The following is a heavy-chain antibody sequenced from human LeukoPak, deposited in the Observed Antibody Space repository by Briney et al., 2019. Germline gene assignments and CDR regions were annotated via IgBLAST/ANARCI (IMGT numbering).Heavy chain of an antibody. CDR1: GFTFSGFW. CDR2: INSDGSEG. Sequence: PGGSLRLSCAVSGFTFSGFWMSWSRQAPGKGLEWVASINSDGSEGYYADVVKGRFTISRDNAKNSLYLQINSLRAEDTAVYYCAKEGSQVTPVWYFYNLDVWGQGTTVTVSS. V-gene: IGHV3-7*03. CDR3: AKEGSQVTPVWYFYNLDV. J-gene: IGHJ6*02. D-gene: IGHD3-16*01.